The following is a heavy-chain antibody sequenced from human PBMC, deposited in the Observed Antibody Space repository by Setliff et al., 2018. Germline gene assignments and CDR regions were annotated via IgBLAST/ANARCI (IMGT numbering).Heavy chain of an antibody. CDR1: DDSFYSDYYY. D-gene: IGHD3-16*01. V-gene: IGHV4-39*01. CDR3: ARLPNYVWGSPVDY. Sequence: NPSETLSLTCSVSDDSFYSDYYYWGLIRQPPGKGLEWIGSIFYSGRTFYNPSLKSRVTISVDTSKNQFSLTLSSVTAADTAVYYCARLPNYVWGSPVDYWGQGTLVTVSS. CDR2: IFYSGRT. J-gene: IGHJ4*02.